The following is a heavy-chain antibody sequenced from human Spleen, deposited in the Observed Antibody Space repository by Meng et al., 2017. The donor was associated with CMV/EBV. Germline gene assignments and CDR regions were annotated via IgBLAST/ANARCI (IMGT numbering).Heavy chain of an antibody. J-gene: IGHJ6*02. CDR2: MNGNGATT. CDR3: AREGAGFRFGVNYYYYGMDV. D-gene: IGHD3-16*01. CDR1: GFTFDDYG. V-gene: IGHV3-20*04. Sequence: GESLKISCAASGFTFDDYGMSWVRQAPGKGLEWVSGMNGNGATTGYADSVQGRFTISRDNAKRSLYLQMNRLRAEDTALYYCAREGAGFRFGVNYYYYGMDVWGQGTTVTVSS.